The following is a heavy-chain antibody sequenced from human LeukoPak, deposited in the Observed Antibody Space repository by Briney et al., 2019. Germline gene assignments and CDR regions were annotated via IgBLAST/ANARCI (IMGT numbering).Heavy chain of an antibody. CDR1: GYTFTSYD. Sequence: ASVKVSCKASGYTFTSYDINWVRQATGQGLEWMGWMNPNSGNTGYAQKFQGRVTITADKSTSTAYMELSSLRSEDTAVYYCARAIIVVVPAATPSRGYYYYYMDVWGKGTTVTVS. J-gene: IGHJ6*03. CDR3: ARAIIVVVPAATPSRGYYYYYMDV. V-gene: IGHV1-8*01. D-gene: IGHD2-2*01. CDR2: MNPNSGNT.